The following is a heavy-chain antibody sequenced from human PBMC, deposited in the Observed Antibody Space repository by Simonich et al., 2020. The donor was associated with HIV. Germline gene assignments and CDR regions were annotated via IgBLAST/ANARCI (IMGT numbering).Heavy chain of an antibody. CDR2: IKHDGSEK. CDR1: GFTFSNYW. J-gene: IGHJ4*02. CDR3: AREHGSGSYSDY. D-gene: IGHD3-10*01. Sequence: EVQLVESGGGLVQPGGSLRLSCAASGFTFSNYWMSWVRQAPGKGMEGVAKIKHDGSEKYYVDAVKGRFTISRDNAKNSLYLQMNSLSAEDTAVYSCAREHGSGSYSDYWGQGTLVTVSS. V-gene: IGHV3-7*01.